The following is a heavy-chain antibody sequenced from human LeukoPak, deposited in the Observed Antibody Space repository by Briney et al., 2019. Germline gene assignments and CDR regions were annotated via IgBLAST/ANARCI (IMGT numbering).Heavy chain of an antibody. V-gene: IGHV1-2*02. CDR1: GYTFTGYY. J-gene: IGHJ5*02. Sequence: ASVKVSCKASGYTFTGYYMHWVRQAPGQGLEWMGWINPNSGGTNYAQKFQGRVTMTRDTSISTAYMELSRLRSDDTAVYYCARGRHIVGVAPATPAFDPWGQGTLVTVSS. D-gene: IGHD2-15*01. CDR2: INPNSGGT. CDR3: ARGRHIVGVAPATPAFDP.